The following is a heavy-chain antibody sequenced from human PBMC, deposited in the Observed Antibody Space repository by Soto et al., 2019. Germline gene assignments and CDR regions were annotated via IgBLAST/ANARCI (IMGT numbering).Heavy chain of an antibody. CDR2: ISYDGGNE. CDR3: TRGYTSGWYGDFDL. V-gene: IGHV3-30-3*01. J-gene: IGHJ2*01. CDR1: GFPFSSYA. Sequence: QVQMVASGGGVVQPGRSLRLSCAASGFPFSSYAVHWVRQAPGKGLEWVAVISYDGGNEYYANSVKGRFTISRDNSKNTLYLQMNSLSDEDTAVYYCTRGYTSGWYGDFDLWGRGTLVAVSS. D-gene: IGHD6-19*01.